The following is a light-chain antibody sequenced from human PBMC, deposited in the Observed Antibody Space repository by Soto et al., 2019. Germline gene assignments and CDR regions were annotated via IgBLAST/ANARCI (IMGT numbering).Light chain of an antibody. V-gene: IGKV3-20*01. Sequence: EIVLTQSPGTLSLSPGERATLSCRASQSVSSDYLAWYQQKPGQTPKVLIYRASSRATGIPDRFSGSGSGTDFTLSISRLEPEDFAVYYCQQYGSSPLTFGGGTTVEIK. CDR3: QQYGSSPLT. CDR1: QSVSSDY. CDR2: RAS. J-gene: IGKJ4*01.